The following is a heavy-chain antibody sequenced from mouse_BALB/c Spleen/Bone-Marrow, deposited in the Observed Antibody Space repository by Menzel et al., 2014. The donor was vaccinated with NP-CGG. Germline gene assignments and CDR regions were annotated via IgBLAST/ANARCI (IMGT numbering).Heavy chain of an antibody. CDR1: GFSFSNYG. J-gene: IGHJ3*01. Sequence: EVQGVESGGGLVKSGGSLKLSCAASGFSFSNYGMSWLRQTPEKRLEWVATISGDGRYTFYSDSVKGRFTISRDNAKNNLYLQLSGLRSEDTALYYCARHAYYDQTEDSFVCWGQGTLVTVPA. CDR3: ARHAYYDQTEDSFVC. D-gene: IGHD2-4*01. CDR2: ISGDGRYT. V-gene: IGHV5-9-2*01.